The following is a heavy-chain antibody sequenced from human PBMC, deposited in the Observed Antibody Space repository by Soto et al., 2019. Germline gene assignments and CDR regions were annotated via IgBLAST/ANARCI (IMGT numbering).Heavy chain of an antibody. V-gene: IGHV5-51*01. CDR2: IYPSDSRA. CDR1: GYTVANYW. Sequence: GGSLKISFESSGYTVANYWIGWVRQVPGKVLEWVGIIYPSDSRARCSPSFPGQVTISADESSGTADLQWNSLKASDTAIYYCSNFKYTTSVRYLQHWGQGTPVTASS. D-gene: IGHD2-2*02. CDR3: SNFKYTTSVRYLQH. J-gene: IGHJ1*01.